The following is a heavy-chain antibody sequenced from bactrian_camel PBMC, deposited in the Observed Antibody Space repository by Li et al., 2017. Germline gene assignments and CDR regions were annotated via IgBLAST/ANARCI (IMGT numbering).Heavy chain of an antibody. CDR1: GYTYSNFC. CDR3: AASTDRAPVEKGGALDFGY. CDR2: SSSGALSL. Sequence: DVQLVESGGGLVQAGGSRRLSCTASGYTYSNFCMGWYRQAPGKGLEWVSSSSSGALSLVYADSVKGRFTISRDNAKNTVYLLMNSLKPEDTAVYHCAASTDRAPVEKGGALDFGYWGQGTQVTVS. V-gene: IGHV3S40*01. D-gene: IGHD6*01. J-gene: IGHJ6*01.